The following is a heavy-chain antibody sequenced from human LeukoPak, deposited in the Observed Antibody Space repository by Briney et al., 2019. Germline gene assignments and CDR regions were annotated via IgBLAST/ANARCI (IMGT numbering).Heavy chain of an antibody. CDR3: ARDFGYCSSTSCYPSGAFDI. V-gene: IGHV1-2*02. Sequence: GASVKVSCKASGYTFTGYYIHWVRQAPGQGLEWMGWINPNSGGTNHAQKLQGRVTMTTDTSTSTAYMELRSLRSDDTAVYYCARDFGYCSSTSCYPSGAFDIWGQGTMVTVSS. CDR1: GYTFTGYY. J-gene: IGHJ3*02. D-gene: IGHD2-2*01. CDR2: INPNSGGT.